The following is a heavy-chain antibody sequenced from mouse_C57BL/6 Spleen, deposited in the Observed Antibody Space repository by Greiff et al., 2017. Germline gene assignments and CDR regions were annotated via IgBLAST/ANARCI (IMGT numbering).Heavy chain of an antibody. V-gene: IGHV1-72*01. CDR3: SRYYDGHYLNYFDY. J-gene: IGHJ2*01. CDR1: GYTFTSYW. CDR2: IDPNSGGT. D-gene: IGHD2-3*01. Sequence: QVQLQQPGAELVKPGASVQLSCKASGYTFTSYWMHWVKQRPGRGLEWIGRIDPNSGGTKYNEKFKSKATLTVAKPSSTAYMQLSSLTSDDSAVYYGSRYYDGHYLNYFDYWGQGTTLTVSS.